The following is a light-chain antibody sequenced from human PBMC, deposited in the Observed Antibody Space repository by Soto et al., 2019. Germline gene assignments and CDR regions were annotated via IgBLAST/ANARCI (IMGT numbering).Light chain of an antibody. J-gene: IGLJ1*01. CDR1: KNDIGVYDF. Sequence: QSVLTQPPSASGSPGQSVTISCTGTKNDIGVYDFVSWYQHHPGKAPRLIIDEVVHRPSGVPDRFSGSKSGNTAALTVSGRQAAEEADDYCRSQAGRNTDVCGSGTKLTVL. V-gene: IGLV2-8*01. CDR2: EVV. CDR3: RSQAGRNTDV.